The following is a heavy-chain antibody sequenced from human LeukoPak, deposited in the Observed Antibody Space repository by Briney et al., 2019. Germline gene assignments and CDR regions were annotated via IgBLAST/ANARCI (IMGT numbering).Heavy chain of an antibody. J-gene: IGHJ5*02. V-gene: IGHV1-2*02. D-gene: IGHD2-2*02. CDR1: GYTFTGYY. Sequence: ASVKVSCKASGYTFTGYYMHWVRQAPGQGLEWMGWINPNSGGTNYAQKFQGRVTMTRDTSISTAYMELSRLRSDDTAVYYCARGGGNAYCSSTSCYTSRFDPWGQGTLVTVSS. CDR3: ARGGGNAYCSSTSCYTSRFDP. CDR2: INPNSGGT.